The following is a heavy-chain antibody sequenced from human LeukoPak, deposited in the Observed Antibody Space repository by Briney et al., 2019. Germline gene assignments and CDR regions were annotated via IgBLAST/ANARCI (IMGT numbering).Heavy chain of an antibody. Sequence: PGGSLRLSCAASGFSFRSYAMTWVRQAPGKGLEWVSYISSSSGTIEYADSVRGRFTISRDNVENSPYLQMNSLRSEDTAVYYCVGPGYSGLIDFWGQGTLVTVSS. J-gene: IGHJ4*02. D-gene: IGHD5-12*01. CDR1: GFSFRSYA. CDR3: VGPGYSGLIDF. CDR2: ISSSSGTI. V-gene: IGHV3-48*01.